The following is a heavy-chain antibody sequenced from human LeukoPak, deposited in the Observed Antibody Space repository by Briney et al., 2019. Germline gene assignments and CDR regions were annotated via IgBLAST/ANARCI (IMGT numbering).Heavy chain of an antibody. CDR3: ARGDYCSGGSCYSDGSHNWFDP. CDR1: GDSVSSNSAA. V-gene: IGHV6-1*01. D-gene: IGHD2-15*01. J-gene: IGHJ5*02. CDR2: TYYRSKWYN. Sequence: SHTLSLTRAISGDSVSSNSAAWNWIRQSPSRGLEWLGRTYYRSKWYNDYAVSVKSRITINPDTSKNQFSLQLNSVTPEDTAVYYCARGDYCSGGSCYSDGSHNWFDPWGQGTLVTVSS.